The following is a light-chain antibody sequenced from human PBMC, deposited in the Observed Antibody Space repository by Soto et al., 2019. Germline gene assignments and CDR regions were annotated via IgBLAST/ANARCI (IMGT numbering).Light chain of an antibody. V-gene: IGKV3-20*01. CDR1: QSVSSIY. CDR3: QQYDRSSYT. CDR2: GAS. J-gene: IGKJ2*01. Sequence: EIVLTQSPGTLYLSPGERATLSCRASQSVSSIYLAWYQQKPGQPPRLLIYGASSRATGIPDRFSGSGSGTAITLTISRLEPEDFAVYYCQQYDRSSYTFGQGTKLEIK.